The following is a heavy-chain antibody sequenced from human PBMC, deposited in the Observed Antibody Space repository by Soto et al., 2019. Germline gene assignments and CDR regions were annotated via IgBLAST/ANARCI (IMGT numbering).Heavy chain of an antibody. CDR3: ADRDDYGSGPRLGWFDP. D-gene: IGHD3-10*01. J-gene: IGHJ5*02. CDR2: IYWDNDK. CDR1: GFSLSTSGVG. Sequence: QITLKESGPTLVKPTQTLTLTCTFSGFSLSTSGVGVGWIRQPPGKALEWLALIYWDNDKRNSPSLKSRLTITKDTSKNKVALTMTNMDHVDTATYYCADRDDYGSGPRLGWFDPWGQGTLVTVSS. V-gene: IGHV2-5*02.